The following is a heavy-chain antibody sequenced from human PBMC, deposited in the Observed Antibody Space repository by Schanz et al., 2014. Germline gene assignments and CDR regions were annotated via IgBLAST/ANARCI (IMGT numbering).Heavy chain of an antibody. CDR1: GYTFTSYG. D-gene: IGHD3-9*01. J-gene: IGHJ4*02. CDR2: ISAYNGNT. CDR3: ARDAADLYDILTEEDY. V-gene: IGHV1-18*01. Sequence: QVQLVQSGAEVKKPGASVRVSCKASGYTFTSYGISWVRQAPGQGLEWMGWISAYNGNTKYPQKLQGRATMTTDTATSTAYMELRSLRSDDTAVYYCARDAADLYDILTEEDYWGQGTLVTVSS.